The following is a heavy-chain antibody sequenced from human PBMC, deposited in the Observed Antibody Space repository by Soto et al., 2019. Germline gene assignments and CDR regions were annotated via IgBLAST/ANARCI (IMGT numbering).Heavy chain of an antibody. CDR2: IDNAGTDS. CDR1: GFTLSGRS. D-gene: IGHD3-10*01. CDR3: AGGWFGPDV. Sequence: EVQLVESGGGLVQPGGSLRLSCAASGFTLSGRSMHWVRQAPGKGLVWVSGIDNAGTDSTYADSVKGRFTSSRDNAKNIFYLQRNSLGVEDTAVYYCAGGWFGPDVWGKGTTVTVSS. J-gene: IGHJ6*04. V-gene: IGHV3-74*01.